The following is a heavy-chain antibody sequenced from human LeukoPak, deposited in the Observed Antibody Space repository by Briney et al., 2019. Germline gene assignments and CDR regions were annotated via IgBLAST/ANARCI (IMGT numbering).Heavy chain of an antibody. CDR1: GGSISSSGYY. CDR3: ARDNYVDLYFDL. Sequence: SETLSLTCTVSGGSISSSGYYWSWIRQHPGKGLEWIGYIYYSGSTYYNPSLKSRVTISVGTSKNQFSLKLSSVTAADTAVYYCARDNYVDLYFDLWGRGTLVTVSS. V-gene: IGHV4-31*03. CDR2: IYYSGST. J-gene: IGHJ2*01. D-gene: IGHD3-10*02.